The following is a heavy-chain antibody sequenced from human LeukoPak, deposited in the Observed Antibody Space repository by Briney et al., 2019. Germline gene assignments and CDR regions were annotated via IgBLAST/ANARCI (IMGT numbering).Heavy chain of an antibody. D-gene: IGHD4-17*01. CDR1: GGSFSGYY. Sequence: SETLSLTCAVYGGSFSGYYWSWIRQPPGKGLEWIGEINHSGSTNYNPSLKSRVTISVDTSKNQFSLKLSSVTAADTAVYYCSTVTTGGGYWGQGTLVTVSS. CDR2: INHSGST. J-gene: IGHJ4*02. V-gene: IGHV4-34*03. CDR3: STVTTGGGY.